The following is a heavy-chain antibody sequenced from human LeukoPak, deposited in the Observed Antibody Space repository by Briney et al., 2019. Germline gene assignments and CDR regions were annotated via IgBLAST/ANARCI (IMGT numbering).Heavy chain of an antibody. CDR3: NWSGYYLDY. Sequence: ESGPTLVKPSQTLSLTCAVSGGSISSGGYSWSWIRQPPGKGLEWIGYIYHSGSTYYNPSLKSRVTISVDRSRNQFSLKLSSVTAADTAVYYCNWSGYYLDYWGQGTLVTVSS. J-gene: IGHJ4*02. D-gene: IGHD3-3*01. V-gene: IGHV4-30-2*01. CDR2: IYHSGST. CDR1: GGSISSGGYS.